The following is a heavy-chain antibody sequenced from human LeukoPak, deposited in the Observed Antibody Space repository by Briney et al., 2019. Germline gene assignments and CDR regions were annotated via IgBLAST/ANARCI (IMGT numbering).Heavy chain of an antibody. D-gene: IGHD3-22*01. CDR1: GYTFTGYY. CDR3: AGSSGYLTQIDY. Sequence: ASVKVSCKASGYTFTGYYMHWVRQAPGQGLEWMGWINPNSGGTNYAQKLQGRVTMTRDTSISTAYMELSRLRSDDTAVYYCAGSSGYLTQIDYWGQGTLVTVSS. V-gene: IGHV1-2*02. CDR2: INPNSGGT. J-gene: IGHJ4*02.